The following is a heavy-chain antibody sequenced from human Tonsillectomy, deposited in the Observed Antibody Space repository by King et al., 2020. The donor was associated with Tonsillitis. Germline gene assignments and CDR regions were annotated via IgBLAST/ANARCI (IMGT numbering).Heavy chain of an antibody. CDR1: GYTFISYG. CDR3: ARGRQQPERLPNPPRYYYYHYMDV. D-gene: IGHD1-14*01. V-gene: IGHV1-18*01. J-gene: IGHJ6*03. Sequence: QLVQSGAEVKKPGASVKVSCTASGYTFISYGISWVRQAPGQGLEWVGWISAYNGNTNYAQKLQGRVTMTTDTSTSTAYMELRSLRSDDTAVYYCARGRQQPERLPNPPRYYYYHYMDVWGKGTTVTVSS. CDR2: ISAYNGNT.